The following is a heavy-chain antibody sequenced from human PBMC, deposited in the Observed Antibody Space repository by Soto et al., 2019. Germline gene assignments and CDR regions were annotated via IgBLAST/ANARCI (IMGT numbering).Heavy chain of an antibody. Sequence: GGSLRLSCAASGFTFSSYAMSWVRQAPGKGLEWVSAISGSGGSTYYADSVKGRFTISRDNSKNTLYLQMNSLRAEDTAVYYCAKDLENSGGYPTLYGMDVWGQGTTVTVSS. J-gene: IGHJ6*02. CDR1: GFTFSSYA. CDR2: ISGSGGST. CDR3: AKDLENSGGYPTLYGMDV. V-gene: IGHV3-23*01. D-gene: IGHD3-22*01.